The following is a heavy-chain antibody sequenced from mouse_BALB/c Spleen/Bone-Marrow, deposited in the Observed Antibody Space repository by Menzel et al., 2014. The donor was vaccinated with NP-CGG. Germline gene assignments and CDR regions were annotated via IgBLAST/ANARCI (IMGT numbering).Heavy chain of an antibody. D-gene: IGHD1-1*01. V-gene: IGHV14-3*02. J-gene: IGHJ3*01. CDR1: GFNIKDTY. Sequence: EVKLQESGAELVKPGASVKLSCTASGFNIKDTYMHRVKQRPEQGLEWIGRIDPASGNTKFDPKFQGKATIASDTSSNTAYLQLSSLTSEDTAVYYCAAYYYVSSYGFAYWGQGTLVTVSA. CDR3: AAYYYVSSYGFAY. CDR2: IDPASGNT.